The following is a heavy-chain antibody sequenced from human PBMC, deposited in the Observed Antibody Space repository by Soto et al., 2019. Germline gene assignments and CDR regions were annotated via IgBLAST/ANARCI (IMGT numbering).Heavy chain of an antibody. V-gene: IGHV1-69*01. CDR1: GGTFSSYA. Sequence: QVQLVQSGAEVKKPGSSVKVSCKASGGTFSSYAISWVRQAPGQGLEWMGGIIPIFGTANYAQKFQGRVTITPDESTSTAYMDPSSLNSENTAVYYFSRVRTVTTNYIDYWGHGTLVTVSS. CDR3: SRVRTVTTNYIDY. CDR2: IIPIFGTA. J-gene: IGHJ4*01. D-gene: IGHD4-17*01.